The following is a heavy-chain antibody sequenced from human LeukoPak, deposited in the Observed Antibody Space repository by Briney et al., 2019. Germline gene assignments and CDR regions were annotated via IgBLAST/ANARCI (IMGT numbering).Heavy chain of an antibody. CDR3: AMLPLGELSFWGGAAFDI. V-gene: IGHV3-74*01. CDR2: INSDGSST. J-gene: IGHJ3*02. D-gene: IGHD3-16*02. Sequence: PGGSLRLSCAASGFTLSTFWMSWVRQAPGKGLVWVSRINSDGSSTSYADSVKGRFTISRDNAKNTLYLQMNSLRAEDTAVYYCAMLPLGELSFWGGAAFDIWGQGTMVTVSS. CDR1: GFTLSTFW.